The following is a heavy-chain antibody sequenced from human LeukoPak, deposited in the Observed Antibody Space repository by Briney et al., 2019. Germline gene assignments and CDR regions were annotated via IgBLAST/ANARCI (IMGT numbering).Heavy chain of an antibody. V-gene: IGHV1-3*01. J-gene: IGHJ6*02. Sequence: ASVKVSCKASGYTFTSYAMHWVRQAPGQRLEWMGWINAGNGNTKYSQKFQGRVTITRDTSASTAYMELSSLRSEDTAVYYCARDTPDIVVVPAAIMRGYYYYGMDVWGQGTTVTVSS. CDR1: GYTFTSYA. CDR3: ARDTPDIVVVPAAIMRGYYYYGMDV. D-gene: IGHD2-2*01. CDR2: INAGNGNT.